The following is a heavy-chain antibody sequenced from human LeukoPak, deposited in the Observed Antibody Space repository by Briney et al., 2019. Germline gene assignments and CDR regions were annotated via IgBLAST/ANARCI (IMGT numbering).Heavy chain of an antibody. V-gene: IGHV5-51*01. CDR2: IYPGDSDT. J-gene: IGHJ5*02. CDR3: ARRRLDTAMADFNWFDP. CDR1: GYSFTSYW. Sequence: KPGESLKISCKGSGYSFTSYWIGWVRQMPGKGLEWMGIIYPGDSDTSYGPSFQGQVTISADKSISTAYLQWSSLKASDTAMYYCARRRLDTAMADFNWFDPWGQGTLVTVSS. D-gene: IGHD5-18*01.